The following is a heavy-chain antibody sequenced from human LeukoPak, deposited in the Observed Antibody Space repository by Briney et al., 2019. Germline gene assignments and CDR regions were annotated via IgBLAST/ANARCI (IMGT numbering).Heavy chain of an antibody. Sequence: GGSLRLSCAASGFTFNNAWMSWVRQAPGKGLEWVGRIKNKTDGGTTDNAAPVKGRFTISRDDSKNTLYLQMNSLKTEDTAVYYCTTDQSTVTTYFDYWGQGTLVTVSS. CDR3: TTDQSTVTTYFDY. CDR1: GFTFNNAW. CDR2: IKNKTDGGTT. V-gene: IGHV3-15*01. J-gene: IGHJ4*02. D-gene: IGHD4-17*01.